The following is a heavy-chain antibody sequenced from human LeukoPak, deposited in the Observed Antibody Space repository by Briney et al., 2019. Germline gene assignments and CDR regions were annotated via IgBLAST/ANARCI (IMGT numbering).Heavy chain of an antibody. CDR3: ATLHYYAMDV. CDR2: ISGSATTM. J-gene: IGHJ6*02. Sequence: PGGSLRLSCAASGITFSDYYMSWIRQAPGKGLECVSYISGSATTMYYADSVKGRFTISRDNAKNSLYLQMNSLRAEDTAVYYCATLHYYAMDVWGQGTTVTVSS. CDR1: GITFSDYY. V-gene: IGHV3-11*01.